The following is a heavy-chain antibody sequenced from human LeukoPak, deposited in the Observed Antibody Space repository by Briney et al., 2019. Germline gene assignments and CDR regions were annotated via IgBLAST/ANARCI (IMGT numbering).Heavy chain of an antibody. J-gene: IGHJ4*02. CDR3: AKGKLDPFDY. V-gene: IGHV3-23*01. D-gene: IGHD1-1*01. CDR1: GFTFSTYA. CDR2: ISGSGGST. Sequence: SGGSLRLSCAASGFTFSTYAMSWVRQAPGKGLEWVSGISGSGGSTYYADSVKGPFTISRDNSKNTLYLQMNSLRAEDTAVYYCAKGKLDPFDYWGQGTLVTVSS.